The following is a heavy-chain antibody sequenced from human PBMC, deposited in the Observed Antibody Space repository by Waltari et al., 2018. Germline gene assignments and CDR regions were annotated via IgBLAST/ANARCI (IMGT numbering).Heavy chain of an antibody. V-gene: IGHV1-69*01. CDR3: ASGSITMVRGVIIRSYYYYYGMDV. Sequence: QVQLVQSGAEVKKPGSSVKVSCKASGGTFSSYAISWVRQAPGQGLEWMGGTIPIFGPATYAPKFPGRFTIPPDESHSTAYMELSSLRSEDTAVYYCASGSITMVRGVIIRSYYYYYGMDVWGQGTTVTVSS. CDR2: TIPIFGPA. D-gene: IGHD3-10*01. J-gene: IGHJ6*02. CDR1: GGTFSSYA.